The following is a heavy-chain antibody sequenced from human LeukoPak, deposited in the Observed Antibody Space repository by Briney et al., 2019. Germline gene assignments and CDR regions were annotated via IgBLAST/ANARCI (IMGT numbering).Heavy chain of an antibody. CDR2: IYTSGST. CDR3: ARLLAVDPYCGGDCYNWFDP. V-gene: IGHV4-4*09. D-gene: IGHD2-21*02. CDR1: GGSISSYY. J-gene: IGHJ5*02. Sequence: SETPSLTCTVSGGSISSYYWSWIRQPPGKGLEWIGYIYTSGSTNYNPSLKSRVTISVDTSKNQFSLKLSSVTAADTAVYYCARLLAVDPYCGGDCYNWFDPWGQGTLVTVSS.